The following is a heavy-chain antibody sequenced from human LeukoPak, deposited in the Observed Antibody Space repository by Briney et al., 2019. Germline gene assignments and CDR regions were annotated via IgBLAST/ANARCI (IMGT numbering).Heavy chain of an antibody. J-gene: IGHJ4*02. D-gene: IGHD3-22*01. CDR3: ARDYYDSSGSIDY. CDR2: INPNSGGT. Sequence: ASVKVSCKASGYTFTSYYMHWVRQAPGQGLEWMGWINPNSGGTNYAQKFQGRVTMTRDTSIGTAYMELSRLRSDDTAVYYCARDYYDSSGSIDYWAREPWSPSPQ. V-gene: IGHV1-2*02. CDR1: GYTFTSYY.